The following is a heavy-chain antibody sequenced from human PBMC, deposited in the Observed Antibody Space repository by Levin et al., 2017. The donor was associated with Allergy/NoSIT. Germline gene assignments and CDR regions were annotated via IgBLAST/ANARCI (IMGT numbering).Heavy chain of an antibody. Sequence: GGSLRLSCAASGFTFDDYAMHWVRQAPGKGLEWVSGISWNSGSIGYADSVKGRFTISRDNAKNSLYLQMNSLRAEDTALYYCAKDETIRVTGPDYWGQGTLVTVSS. CDR1: GFTFDDYA. CDR2: ISWNSGSI. D-gene: IGHD1-20*01. V-gene: IGHV3-9*01. J-gene: IGHJ4*02. CDR3: AKDETIRVTGPDY.